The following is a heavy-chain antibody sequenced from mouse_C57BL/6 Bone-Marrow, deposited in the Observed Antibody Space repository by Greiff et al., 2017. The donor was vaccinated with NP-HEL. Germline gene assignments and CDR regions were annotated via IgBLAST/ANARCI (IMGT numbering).Heavy chain of an antibody. J-gene: IGHJ4*01. CDR2: IDPENVDT. D-gene: IGHD5-5*01. CDR1: GFNIKDDY. V-gene: IGHV14-4*01. CDR3: TTPYLYAMDY. Sequence: VQLQQSGAELVRPGASVKLSCTASGFNIKDDYMHWVKQRPEQGLEWIGWIDPENVDTEYASKFQGKATITADTSSNTAYLQLSSLTSEDTAVYYCTTPYLYAMDYWGQGTSVTVSS.